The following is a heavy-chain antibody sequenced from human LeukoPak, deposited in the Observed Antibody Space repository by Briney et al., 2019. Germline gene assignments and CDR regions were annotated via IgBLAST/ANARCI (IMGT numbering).Heavy chain of an antibody. CDR3: ARDLDQYSSSSGH. Sequence: ASVKVSCKASGYTFTSYGISWVRQAPGQGLEWMGWISAYNGNTNYAQKLQGRVTMTTDTSTSTAYMVLRSLRADDTAVYYCARDLDQYSSSSGHWGQGTLVTVSS. J-gene: IGHJ4*02. V-gene: IGHV1-18*01. CDR2: ISAYNGNT. D-gene: IGHD6-6*01. CDR1: GYTFTSYG.